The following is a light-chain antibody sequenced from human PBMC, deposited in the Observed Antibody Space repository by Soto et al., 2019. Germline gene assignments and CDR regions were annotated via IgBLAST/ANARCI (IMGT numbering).Light chain of an antibody. CDR2: EVT. V-gene: IGLV2-23*02. J-gene: IGLJ1*01. CDR3: WSFAGTSSPHL. Sequence: QSVRTQPASVSGSPGQSITISCTGTSNNVGSHNLVSWYQQHPGKAPKLMISEVTKRPSGVSHRFSGSKSGNTASLTISGLQAEDEADYYCWSFAGTSSPHLFGTVTKVTDL. CDR1: SNNVGSHNL.